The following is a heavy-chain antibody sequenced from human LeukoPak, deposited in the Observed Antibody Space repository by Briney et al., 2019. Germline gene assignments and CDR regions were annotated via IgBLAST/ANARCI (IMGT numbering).Heavy chain of an antibody. Sequence: KPGGSLRLSCAASGFTFSDYYMSWIRQAPGRGLEWVSYISSSSSYTNYADSVKGRFTISRDNAKNSLYLQMNSLRAEDTAVYYCARDRGRRRATNWFDPWGQGTLVTVSS. V-gene: IGHV3-11*06. J-gene: IGHJ5*02. CDR3: ARDRGRRRATNWFDP. CDR2: ISSSSSYT. CDR1: GFTFSDYY. D-gene: IGHD3-16*01.